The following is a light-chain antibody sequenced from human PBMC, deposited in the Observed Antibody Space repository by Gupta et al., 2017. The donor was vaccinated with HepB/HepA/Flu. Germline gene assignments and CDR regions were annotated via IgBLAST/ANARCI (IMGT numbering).Light chain of an antibody. CDR3: LQHNSNPRT. J-gene: IGKJ2*01. Sequence: DIQMAQSQSSLSAPIGDRATITCRASQGIRYDLGWYQQKPGKAPKRLIYLASTLQSGVPSRFSGSGSGTEFTLTISSLQPEDFATYYCLQHNSNPRTFGQGTKLEL. V-gene: IGKV1-17*01. CDR2: LAS. CDR1: QGIRYD.